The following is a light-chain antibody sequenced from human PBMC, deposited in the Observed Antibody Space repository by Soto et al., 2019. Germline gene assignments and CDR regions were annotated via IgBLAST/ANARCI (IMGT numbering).Light chain of an antibody. Sequence: EIVLTQSPGTLSLSPGERATLSCRASQSVSSSYLAWYQHKPGQAPRLRIYGASSRATGIPDRFSGSGSGTDFTLTISRLEPEDFAVYYCQQYSSSRTFGQGTKVEIK. CDR3: QQYSSSRT. V-gene: IGKV3-20*01. CDR1: QSVSSSY. J-gene: IGKJ1*01. CDR2: GAS.